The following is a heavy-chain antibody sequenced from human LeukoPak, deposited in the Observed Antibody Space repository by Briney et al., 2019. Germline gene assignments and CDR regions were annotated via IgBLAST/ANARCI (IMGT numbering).Heavy chain of an antibody. J-gene: IGHJ4*02. V-gene: IGHV1-69*13. D-gene: IGHD3-22*01. CDR3: ARNLFDYYDSSGNHDY. CDR1: GGTFSSYA. Sequence: GASVKVSCKASGGTFSSYAIGWVRQAPGQGLEWMGGIIPIFGTANYAQKFQGRVTITADEPTSTAYMELSSLRSEDTAVYYCARNLFDYYDSSGNHDYWGQGTLVTVSS. CDR2: IIPIFGTA.